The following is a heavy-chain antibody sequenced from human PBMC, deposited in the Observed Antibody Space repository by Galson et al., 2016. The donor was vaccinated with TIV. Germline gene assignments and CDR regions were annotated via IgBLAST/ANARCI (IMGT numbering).Heavy chain of an antibody. J-gene: IGHJ6*03. V-gene: IGHV4-61*01. D-gene: IGHD4-17*01. CDR3: ARERAIYGDYFYYYYMDV. CDR1: GASVSSDPYY. CDR2: IYYSGST. Sequence: SETLSLTCTVSGASVSSDPYYWSWIRQAPGKGLEWIGYIYYSGSTNYNPSPKIRVSTSIDPSKNMFSLKLSSVTAADTAVYFCARERAIYGDYFYYYYMDVWGRGTTVTVSS.